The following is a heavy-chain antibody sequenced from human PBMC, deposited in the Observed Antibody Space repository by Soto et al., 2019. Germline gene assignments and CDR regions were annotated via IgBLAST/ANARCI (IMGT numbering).Heavy chain of an antibody. CDR2: ITASGDST. D-gene: IGHD1-26*01. CDR1: GFSFSGYA. CDR3: VEPWSYLTR. V-gene: IGHV3-23*01. Sequence: GGSLRLSCAASGFSFSGYAMSWVRQAPGKGLEWVSSITASGDSTYYADFVKGRFTISRDNSKNILYLKLNILRVDDSVLYYCVEPWSYLTRWGQGTLVTVSS. J-gene: IGHJ4*02.